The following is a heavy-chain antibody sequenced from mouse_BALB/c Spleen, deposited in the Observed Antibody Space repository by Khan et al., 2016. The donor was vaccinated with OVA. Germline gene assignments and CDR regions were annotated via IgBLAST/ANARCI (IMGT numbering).Heavy chain of an antibody. CDR3: TRHGYVAWFTY. D-gene: IGHD2-2*01. CDR1: GYSFTSYY. CDR2: IDPFSGDT. Sequence: EVQLQESGPELMKPGASVKISCKASGYSFTSYYIHWVIQSHGKSLAWIGYIDPFSGDTTYNQKFKGRATLTVDKTSSTAYIHLSNLTSEDAAVYYCTRHGYVAWFTYWGQGTLVTVSA. J-gene: IGHJ3*01. V-gene: IGHV1S135*01.